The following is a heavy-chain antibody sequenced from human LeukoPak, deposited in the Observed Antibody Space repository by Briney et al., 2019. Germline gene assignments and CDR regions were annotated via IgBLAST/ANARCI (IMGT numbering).Heavy chain of an antibody. CDR1: GGSISSYY. D-gene: IGHD6-13*01. V-gene: IGHV4-4*07. J-gene: IGHJ4*02. Sequence: SETLSLTCTVSGGSISSYYWSWIRQPAGKGLEWIGRIYTSGSTNYNPSLKSRVTMSVDTSKNQFSLKLSSVSAADTAVYYCAAIHSSSWYDYWGQGTLVTVSS. CDR3: AAIHSSSWYDY. CDR2: IYTSGST.